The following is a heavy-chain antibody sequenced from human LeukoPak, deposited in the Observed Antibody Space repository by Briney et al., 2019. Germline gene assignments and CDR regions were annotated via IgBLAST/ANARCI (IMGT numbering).Heavy chain of an antibody. CDR3: AKERVAVAGPYFDY. D-gene: IGHD6-19*01. J-gene: IGHJ4*02. Sequence: PGGSLRLSCAASGFTFSSYGMHWVRQAPGKGLEWMAFIRYDGSNKYYADSVKGRFTISRDNSKNTLYLQMNSLRAEDTAVYYCAKERVAVAGPYFDYWGQGTLVTVSS. CDR2: IRYDGSNK. V-gene: IGHV3-30*02. CDR1: GFTFSSYG.